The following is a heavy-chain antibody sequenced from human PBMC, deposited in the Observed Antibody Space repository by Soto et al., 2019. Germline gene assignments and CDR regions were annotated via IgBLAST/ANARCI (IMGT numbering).Heavy chain of an antibody. Sequence: GASVTVSCTASGYTFTNYAIHWVRQAPGQRLERMGWINGGNGNTKYSQNFQGRVTITRDTSASTAYMELSSLRSEDTAMYYCARQGLWYYYDSSGYYLDYWGQGTLVTVSS. CDR1: GYTFTNYA. CDR3: ARQGLWYYYDSSGYYLDY. V-gene: IGHV1-3*01. CDR2: INGGNGNT. J-gene: IGHJ4*02. D-gene: IGHD3-22*01.